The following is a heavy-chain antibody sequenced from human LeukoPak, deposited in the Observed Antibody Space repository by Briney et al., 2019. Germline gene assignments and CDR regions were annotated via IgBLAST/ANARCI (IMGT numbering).Heavy chain of an antibody. D-gene: IGHD6-19*01. V-gene: IGHV1-2*02. CDR2: INPNSGGT. CDR3: ARDLRPGAVADTGWFDP. Sequence: ASVKVSCKASGYTFTGYYMHWVRQAPGQGLEWMGWINPNSGGTNYAQKFQGRVTMTRDTSISTAYMELSRLRSDDTAVYYCARDLRPGAVADTGWFDPWGQGTLVTVSS. CDR1: GYTFTGYY. J-gene: IGHJ5*02.